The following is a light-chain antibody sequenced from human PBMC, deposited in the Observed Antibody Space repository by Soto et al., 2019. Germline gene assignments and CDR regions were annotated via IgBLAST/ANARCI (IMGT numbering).Light chain of an antibody. CDR2: DAS. Sequence: EIVLTQSPATLSLSPGERATLSCRASQSVSSYLAWYQQKPGHAPRLLIYDASNMDTGIPARFSGSGSGTDFTLTISSLEPEDFAIYYCQQRRNWLLTFGGGTKVEIK. J-gene: IGKJ4*01. V-gene: IGKV3-11*01. CDR3: QQRRNWLLT. CDR1: QSVSSY.